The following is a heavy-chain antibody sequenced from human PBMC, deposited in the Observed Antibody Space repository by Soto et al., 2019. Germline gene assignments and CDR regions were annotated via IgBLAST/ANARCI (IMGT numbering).Heavy chain of an antibody. CDR2: INTGSGNT. J-gene: IGHJ4*02. D-gene: IGHD2-21*01. V-gene: IGHV1-3*04. CDR3: ARSPKVVLGANDY. Sequence: QVQLLQSGAQVKKPGASVKVSCAAPGYIFTDYAIHWVRQGPGHRLEWMGGINTGSGNTRYSQRFQGRVTISRDTSATTAYMELSSLTSADTAVYYCARSPKVVLGANDYWGQSTLVTVSS. CDR1: GYIFTDYA.